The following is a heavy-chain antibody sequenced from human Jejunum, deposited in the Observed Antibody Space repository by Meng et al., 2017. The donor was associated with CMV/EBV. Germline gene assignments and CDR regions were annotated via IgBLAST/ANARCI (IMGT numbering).Heavy chain of an antibody. CDR3: AGGGGINRWFDP. V-gene: IGHV4-34*01. J-gene: IGHJ5*02. Sequence: QVHLQQWGAGLSKPSESLSLTCAVSGGSFSHYYWTWIRQSPGKGLEWIGEINQSVGSNYNPSLNSRVTMSLDTSKNHFSLKLDSVTAADTAVYYCAGGGGINRWFDPWGQGTLVTVSS. CDR2: INQSVGS. D-gene: IGHD1-14*01. CDR1: GGSFSHYY.